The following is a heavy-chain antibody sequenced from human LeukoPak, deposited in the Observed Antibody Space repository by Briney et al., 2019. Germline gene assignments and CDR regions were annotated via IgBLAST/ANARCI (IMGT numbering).Heavy chain of an antibody. CDR2: VIPIIGTA. V-gene: IGHV1-69*13. D-gene: IGHD2-15*01. CDR1: GGTFSTYA. J-gene: IGHJ5*01. Sequence: SVKVSCKTSGGTFSTYAINWVRQAPGQGLEWMGGVIPIIGTAHYAQKFQGRVTITADEFLSTAYMELSSLRSEDTAVYFRARDEYCSGTSCYSRGNWFDPWGQGTTVTVSS. CDR3: ARDEYCSGTSCYSRGNWFDP.